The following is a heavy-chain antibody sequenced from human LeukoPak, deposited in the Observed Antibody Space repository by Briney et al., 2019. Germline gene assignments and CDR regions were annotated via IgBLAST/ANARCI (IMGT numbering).Heavy chain of an antibody. V-gene: IGHV4-39*07. Sequence: SETLSLTCTVSGGSISSSSYYWGWIRQPPGKGLEWIGSIYNSGSTYYNPSLKSRVTISVDTSKNQFSLKLSSVTAADTAVYYCARVEARSNWFDPWGQGTLVTVSS. CDR2: IYNSGST. J-gene: IGHJ5*02. CDR1: GGSISSSSYY. CDR3: ARVEARSNWFDP.